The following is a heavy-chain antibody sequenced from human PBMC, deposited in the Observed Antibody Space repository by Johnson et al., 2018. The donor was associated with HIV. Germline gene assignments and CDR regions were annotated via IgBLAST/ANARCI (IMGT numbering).Heavy chain of an antibody. J-gene: IGHJ3*02. CDR3: AKLGLLAVADDAFDI. CDR1: GFTFSSYG. V-gene: IGHV3-30*02. CDR2: IRYDGSNQ. Sequence: QVQLVESGGGVVQPGGSLRLSCETSGFTFSSYGMHWVRQAPGKGLEWVAFIRYDGSNQYYADSVTGRFTISRDNSKNTLYLQMNSLRAEDTAVYYCAKLGLLAVADDAFDIWGQGTMVTVSS. D-gene: IGHD6-19*01.